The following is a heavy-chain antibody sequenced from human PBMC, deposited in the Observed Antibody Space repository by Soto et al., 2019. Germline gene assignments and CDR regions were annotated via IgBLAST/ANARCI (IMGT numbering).Heavy chain of an antibody. V-gene: IGHV6-1*01. CDR3: ASENTIAVANHDAFDI. J-gene: IGHJ3*02. CDR1: GDSVSSNSAA. CDR2: TYYRSKWYN. D-gene: IGHD6-19*01. Sequence: KQSQTLSLTCAISGDSVSSNSAAWNWIRQSPSRGLEWLGRTYYRSKWYNDYAVSVKSRITINPDTSKNQFSLQLNSVTPEDTAVYYCASENTIAVANHDAFDIWGQGTMVTVSS.